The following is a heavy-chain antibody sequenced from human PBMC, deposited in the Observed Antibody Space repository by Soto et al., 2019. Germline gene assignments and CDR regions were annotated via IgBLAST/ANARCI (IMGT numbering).Heavy chain of an antibody. J-gene: IGHJ6*02. Sequence: QVQLVESGGGVVQPGRSLRLSCAASGFTFSSYGMHWVRQAPGKGLEWVAVISYDGSNKYYADSVKGRFTISRDNSKKTLYLQMNSLRAEDTAVYYCAKDSYDSSGYYYYYYYGMDVWGQGTTVTVSS. CDR1: GFTFSSYG. CDR2: ISYDGSNK. D-gene: IGHD3-22*01. CDR3: AKDSYDSSGYYYYYYYGMDV. V-gene: IGHV3-30*18.